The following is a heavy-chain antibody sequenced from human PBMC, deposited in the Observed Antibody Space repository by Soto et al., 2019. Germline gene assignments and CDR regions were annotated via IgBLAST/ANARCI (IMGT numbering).Heavy chain of an antibody. J-gene: IGHJ6*03. CDR1: GGSFSGYY. D-gene: IGHD3-10*01. V-gene: IGHV4-34*01. CDR2: INHSGST. CDR3: ARTPLYYGAGSYSGVNYYYYYMDV. Sequence: QVQLQQWGAGLLKPSETLSLTCAVYGGSFSGYYWSWIRQPPGKGLEWIGEINHSGSTNYNPSLKSRVTISVDTSNNQFSLKLSSVTAADTAVYYCARTPLYYGAGSYSGVNYYYYYMDVWGKGTTVTVSS.